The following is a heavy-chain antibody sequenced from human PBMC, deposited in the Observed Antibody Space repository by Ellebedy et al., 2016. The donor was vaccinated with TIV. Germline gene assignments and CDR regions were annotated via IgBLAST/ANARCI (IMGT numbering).Heavy chain of an antibody. V-gene: IGHV3-33*01. D-gene: IGHD4-17*01. CDR1: GFTFSSYG. Sequence: GESLKISCAASGFTFSSYGMHCVRQAPGKGLVWVAVIWYDGSNKYYADSVKGRFTISRDNSKNTLYLQMNSLRAEETTVYYCATGDHHHYGDYLDYWGQGTLVTVS. CDR2: IWYDGSNK. CDR3: ATGDHHHYGDYLDY. J-gene: IGHJ4*02.